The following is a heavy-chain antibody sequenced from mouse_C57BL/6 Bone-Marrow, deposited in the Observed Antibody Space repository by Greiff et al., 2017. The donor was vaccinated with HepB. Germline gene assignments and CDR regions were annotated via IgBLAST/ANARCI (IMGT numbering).Heavy chain of an antibody. CDR1: GYTFTDYA. CDR2: ISTYYGDD. V-gene: IGHV1-67*01. J-gene: IGHJ1*03. CDR3: ARHYGNYPSYWYFDV. D-gene: IGHD2-1*01. Sequence: VKLMESGPELVRPGVSVKISCKGSGYTFTDYAMHWVKQSHAKSLEWIGVISTYYGDDSYNQKLKDKATMTVDKSSSTAYMELARLTSEDSAVYYCARHYGNYPSYWYFDVWGTGTTVTVSS.